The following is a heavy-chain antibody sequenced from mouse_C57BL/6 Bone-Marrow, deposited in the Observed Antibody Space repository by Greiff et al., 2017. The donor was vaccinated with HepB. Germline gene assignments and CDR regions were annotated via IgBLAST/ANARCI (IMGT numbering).Heavy chain of an antibody. CDR1: GYTFTSYW. CDR2: IDPSDSYT. V-gene: IGHV1-69*01. CDR3: ARPITTVVAPYAMDY. Sequence: QVQLQQPGAELVMPGASVKLSCKASGYTFTSYWMHWVKQRPGQGLEWIGEIDPSDSYTNYNQKFKGQSTLTVDKSSSTAYMQISSLTSEDSAVDYCARPITTVVAPYAMDYWGQGTSVTVSS. J-gene: IGHJ4*01. D-gene: IGHD1-1*01.